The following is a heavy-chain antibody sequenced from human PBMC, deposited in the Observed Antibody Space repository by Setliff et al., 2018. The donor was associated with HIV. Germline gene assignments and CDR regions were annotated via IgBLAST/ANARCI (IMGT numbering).Heavy chain of an antibody. Sequence: GESLKISCVASGFNFTSYSMNWVRQAPGKGLEWVSSISSSGNYMFYADSVKGRFTISRDNAGNSLSLLMNSLRAEDTAVYFCARDKDMTVAFDLWGQGTPVTVSS. V-gene: IGHV3-21*01. D-gene: IGHD3-22*01. CDR2: ISSSGNYM. CDR1: GFNFTSYS. J-gene: IGHJ4*02. CDR3: ARDKDMTVAFDL.